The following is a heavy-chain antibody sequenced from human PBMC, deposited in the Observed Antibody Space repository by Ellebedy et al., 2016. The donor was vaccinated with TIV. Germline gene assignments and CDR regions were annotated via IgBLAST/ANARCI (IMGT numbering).Heavy chain of an antibody. J-gene: IGHJ4*02. CDR3: VTWGQSYGR. D-gene: IGHD4-17*01. CDR2: INPDGSAA. Sequence: GESLKISCAASGFIISGDWMRWVRQAPGKGLEWVAHINPDGSAAYYVDSVKGRFTISRDNAKRSLFLKMNSLRVDDTAVYYCVTWGQSYGRWGQGSLVTISS. CDR1: GFIISGDW. V-gene: IGHV3-7*03.